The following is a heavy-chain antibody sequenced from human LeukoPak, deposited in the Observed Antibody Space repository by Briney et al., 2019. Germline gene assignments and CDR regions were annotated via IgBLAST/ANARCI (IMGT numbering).Heavy chain of an antibody. CDR2: SYYSVST. CDR1: GCSISSSRYY. D-gene: IGHD3-3*01. CDR3: GRLRIGVVILD. V-gene: IGHV4-39*01. J-gene: IGHJ4*02. Sequence: PSETLSLTCTVSGCSISSSRYYWGWIRQPPGKGLDWSVRSYYSVSTDYNRSLNNRLTISVDTSKNQFSMQLSSVSAADTAVYYCGRLRIGVVILDWGQGTLVTVSS.